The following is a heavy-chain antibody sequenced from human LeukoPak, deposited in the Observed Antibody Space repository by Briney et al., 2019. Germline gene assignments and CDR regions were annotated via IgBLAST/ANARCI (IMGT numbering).Heavy chain of an antibody. J-gene: IGHJ4*02. Sequence: SEILSLTCTVSGYSISSSGYYWGWIRQPPGKGLEWIGYIYYSGSTYYNPSLKSRVTISVDTSKNQFSLKLSSVTAADTAVYYCARCGSSWYYFDYWGQGTLVTVSS. D-gene: IGHD6-13*01. CDR1: GYSISSSGYY. CDR2: IYYSGST. V-gene: IGHV4-30-4*08. CDR3: ARCGSSWYYFDY.